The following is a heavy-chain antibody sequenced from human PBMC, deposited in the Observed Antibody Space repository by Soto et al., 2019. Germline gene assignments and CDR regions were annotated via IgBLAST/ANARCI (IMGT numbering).Heavy chain of an antibody. CDR2: IVGRGART. D-gene: IGHD1-26*01. CDR1: GFTCSTYA. J-gene: IGHJ5*01. Sequence: EVQLLESGGGLEQPGGSLRLSCVASGFTCSTYAMTWVRQSPGKGLEGVSTIVGRGARTYYADSVKGRFTISRDNYKTTLYLQMNSLRAEDTAVYYCAKDLPVALLPTCFESWGQGTLVTVSS. CDR3: AKDLPVALLPTCFES. V-gene: IGHV3-23*01.